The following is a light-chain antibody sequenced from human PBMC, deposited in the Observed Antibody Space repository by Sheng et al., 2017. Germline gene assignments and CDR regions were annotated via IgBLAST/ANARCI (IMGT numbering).Light chain of an antibody. Sequence: EIGLTQSPATLSLSPGERATVSCRASQSVSTYLAWYQQKPGQAPRLLLYDATNRATGIPARFSGSGSGTDFTLTISSLEPEDFAVYYCQQRSNWPPTFGQGTKVEIK. V-gene: IGKV3-11*01. CDR3: QQRSNWPPT. CDR1: QSVSTY. J-gene: IGKJ1*01. CDR2: DAT.